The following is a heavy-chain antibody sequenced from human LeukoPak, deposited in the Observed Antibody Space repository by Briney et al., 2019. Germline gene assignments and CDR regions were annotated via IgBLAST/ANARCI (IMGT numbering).Heavy chain of an antibody. CDR1: GFTFSGSA. Sequence: PGGSLTLSCAASGFTFSGSAIHWVRQASGKGLEWVGRIRSKDNNYATAYAASVKGRFSVSRDDSKNTAHLQMNSLKIEDTAVYYCTRQGGYSYGYPFDFWGQGTLVTVSS. J-gene: IGHJ4*02. CDR2: IRSKDNNYAT. D-gene: IGHD5-18*01. V-gene: IGHV3-73*01. CDR3: TRQGGYSYGYPFDF.